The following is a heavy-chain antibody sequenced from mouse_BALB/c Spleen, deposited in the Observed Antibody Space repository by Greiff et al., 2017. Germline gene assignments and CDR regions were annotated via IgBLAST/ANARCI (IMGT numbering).Heavy chain of an antibody. CDR1: GYTFTSYV. J-gene: IGHJ3*01. V-gene: IGHV1-14*01. CDR3: ARGGDYGPLAY. D-gene: IGHD2-4*01. CDR2: INPYNDGT. Sequence: VQLKESGPELVKPGASVKMSCKASGYTFTSYVMHWVKQKPGQGLEWIGYINPYNDGTKYNEKFKGKATLTSDKSSSTAYMELSSLTSEDSAVYYCARGGDYGPLAYWGQGTLVTVSA.